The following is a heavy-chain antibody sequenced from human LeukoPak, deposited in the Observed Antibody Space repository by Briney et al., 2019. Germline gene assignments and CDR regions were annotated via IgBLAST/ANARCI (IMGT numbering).Heavy chain of an antibody. D-gene: IGHD6-13*01. CDR3: ARGAQLTDY. V-gene: IGHV3-64*01. CDR2: IGPDGGTT. J-gene: IGHJ4*02. Sequence: GGSLRLSCAASGFTIYTYGMHWVRQAPGKGLEYVSGIGPDGGTTYYAKSVKGRFTISRDNSKSMVYLQMGSLTADDMAVYYCARGAQLTDYWGQGTLVTVSS. CDR1: GFTIYTYG.